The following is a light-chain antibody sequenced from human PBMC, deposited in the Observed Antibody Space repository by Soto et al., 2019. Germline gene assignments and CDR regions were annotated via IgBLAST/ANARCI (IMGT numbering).Light chain of an antibody. V-gene: IGKV1-33*01. CDR2: DAS. J-gene: IGKJ1*01. Sequence: DLQMTQSPSSLSASVGDRVTITCQASQDISNYLNWYQQKPGKAPKLLIYDASNLETGVPSRFSGSGSGTDFTFTISSLQPEDIATYYCQQYDNRPSWTFGQGTKVEIK. CDR1: QDISNY. CDR3: QQYDNRPSWT.